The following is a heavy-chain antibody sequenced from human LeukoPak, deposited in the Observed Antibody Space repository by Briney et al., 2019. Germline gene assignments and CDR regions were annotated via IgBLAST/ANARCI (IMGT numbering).Heavy chain of an antibody. Sequence: GGSLRLSCTGSGFTFGEYAMSWVRQAPGKGLEWVGFIRSRIYDETTEYAASVRGRFTISRDDSKRIAYLQMNSLKTEDTAIYYCGRGGRRWSGDSYSHYYYMDVWGKGTTVIISS. D-gene: IGHD1-26*01. CDR1: GFTFGEYA. CDR2: IRSRIYDETT. J-gene: IGHJ6*03. CDR3: GRGGRRWSGDSYSHYYYMDV. V-gene: IGHV3-49*04.